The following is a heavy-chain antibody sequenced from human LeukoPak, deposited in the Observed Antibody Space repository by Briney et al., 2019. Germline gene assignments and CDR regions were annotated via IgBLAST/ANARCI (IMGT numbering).Heavy chain of an antibody. CDR3: ARKWSGFSAFDI. CDR1: GFTFSSYS. Sequence: GGSLRLSCAASGFTFSSYSMNWVRQAPGKGLEWVSYISSSSSYIYYADSVKGRFTISRDNAKNSLYLQMNSLRAEDTAVYYCARKWSGFSAFDIWGQGTMVTVSS. J-gene: IGHJ3*02. CDR2: ISSSSSYI. D-gene: IGHD3-3*01. V-gene: IGHV3-21*05.